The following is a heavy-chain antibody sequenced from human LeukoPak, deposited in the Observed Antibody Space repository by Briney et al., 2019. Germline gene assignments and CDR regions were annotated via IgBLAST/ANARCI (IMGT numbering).Heavy chain of an antibody. CDR1: GFTVSSNY. J-gene: IGHJ6*03. CDR2: IYSGGST. CDR3: ARARWGSGYYYYCMDV. D-gene: IGHD7-27*01. V-gene: IGHV3-53*01. Sequence: GGSPRLSCAASGFTVSSNYMSWVRQAPGKGLEWVSVIYSGGSTYYADSVKGRFTISRDNSKNTLYLQMNSLRAEDTAVYYCARARWGSGYYYYCMDVWGKGTTVIVSS.